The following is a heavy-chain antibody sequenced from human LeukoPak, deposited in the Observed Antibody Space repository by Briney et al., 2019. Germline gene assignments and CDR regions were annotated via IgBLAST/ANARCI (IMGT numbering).Heavy chain of an antibody. CDR2: SSHIFGSA. V-gene: IGHV1-69*01. Sequence: GSSVKFSCKASGGTFSSYSISCMRQAPRQGLEWMGGSSHIFGSANYAQPFQGGVTLTADESARTAFMELSSLRSEDTAVYYCASGVYYDSSGNSFEYSGQGTLVTVSS. D-gene: IGHD3-22*01. CDR1: GGTFSSYS. CDR3: ASGVYYDSSGNSFEY. J-gene: IGHJ4*02.